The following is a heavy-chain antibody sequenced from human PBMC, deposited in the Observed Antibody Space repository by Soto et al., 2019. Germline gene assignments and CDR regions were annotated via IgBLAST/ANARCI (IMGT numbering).Heavy chain of an antibody. D-gene: IGHD1-26*01. CDR3: AIIHSGSYGFDV. J-gene: IGHJ3*01. CDR1: RLTFNIYD. Sequence: LRLSCAASRLTFNIYDIHWVRQAPGKGLEWVALISQDGSNKYYADSVKGRFTISRDNSKNTLYLQMSRLRADDTAVYHCAIIHSGSYGFDVWGQGTVVTVSS. CDR2: ISQDGSNK. V-gene: IGHV3-30*03.